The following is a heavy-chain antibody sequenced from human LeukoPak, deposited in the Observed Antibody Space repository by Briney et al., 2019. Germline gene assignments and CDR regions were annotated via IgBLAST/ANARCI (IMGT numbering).Heavy chain of an antibody. CDR2: IYYSGST. Sequence: PSETLSLTCTVSGGSISSSSYYWGWIRQPPGKGLEWIGSIYYSGSTYYNPSLKSRVTISVETSKNQFPLKLSSVTAADTAVYYCARGRYYGSGSYYGAGWFDPWGQGTLVTVSS. CDR1: GGSISSSSYY. CDR3: ARGRYYGSGSYYGAGWFDP. V-gene: IGHV4-39*06. J-gene: IGHJ5*02. D-gene: IGHD3-10*01.